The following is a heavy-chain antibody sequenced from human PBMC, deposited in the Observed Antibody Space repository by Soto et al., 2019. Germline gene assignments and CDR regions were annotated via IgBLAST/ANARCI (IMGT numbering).Heavy chain of an antibody. V-gene: IGHV3-21*01. D-gene: IGHD6-6*01. Sequence: GSLRLSCAASGFTFSSYSMNWVRQAPGKGLEWVSSISSSSSYIYYADSVKGRFTISRDNAKNSLYLQMNSLRAEDTAVYYCARDAGIAARLAFDIWGQGTMVTVSS. CDR2: ISSSSSYI. J-gene: IGHJ3*02. CDR3: ARDAGIAARLAFDI. CDR1: GFTFSSYS.